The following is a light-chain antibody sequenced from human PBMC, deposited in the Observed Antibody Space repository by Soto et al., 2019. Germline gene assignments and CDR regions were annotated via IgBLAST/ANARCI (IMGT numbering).Light chain of an antibody. Sequence: EIVMTQSPATLSVSPGERATLSFRASQSVSSYLAWYQQKPGQAPRLLISGASSRATGIPDRFSGSGSGTDFTLTISRLEPEDFALYYCQHYVERSPITFGQGTRLEIK. J-gene: IGKJ5*01. V-gene: IGKV3-20*01. CDR1: QSVSSY. CDR3: QHYVERSPIT. CDR2: GAS.